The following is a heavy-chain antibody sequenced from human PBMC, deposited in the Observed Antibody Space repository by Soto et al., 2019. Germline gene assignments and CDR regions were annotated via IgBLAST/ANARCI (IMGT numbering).Heavy chain of an antibody. CDR1: GFAFSTYA. Sequence: GGSLRLSCAASGFAFSTYAMSWVRQAPGKGLEWVSGISVSGDSTYYADSVKGRFTISRDNSKNTLSLQMNSLRVEDTAVYYCAKGSSGWYLSCFDYWGQGTLVTVSS. CDR2: ISVSGDST. CDR3: AKGSSGWYLSCFDY. J-gene: IGHJ4*02. V-gene: IGHV3-23*01. D-gene: IGHD6-13*01.